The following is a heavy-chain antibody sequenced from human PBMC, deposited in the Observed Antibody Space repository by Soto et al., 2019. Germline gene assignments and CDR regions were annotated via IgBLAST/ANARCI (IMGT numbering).Heavy chain of an antibody. Sequence: SETLSLTCTVSGGSISSYYWSWIRQPPGKGLEWIGYIYYSGSTNYNPSLKSRVTISVDTSKNQFSLKLSSVTAADTAVYYCARGQDCSGGSCYRLYYYYYYMDVWGKGTTVPVS. CDR1: GGSISSYY. D-gene: IGHD2-15*01. J-gene: IGHJ6*03. V-gene: IGHV4-59*01. CDR2: IYYSGST. CDR3: ARGQDCSGGSCYRLYYYYYYMDV.